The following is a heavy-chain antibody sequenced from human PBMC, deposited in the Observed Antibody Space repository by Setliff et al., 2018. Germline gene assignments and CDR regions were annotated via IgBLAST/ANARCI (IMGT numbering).Heavy chain of an antibody. CDR3: ARVTHPRGSPDF. CDR1: GFSISTTGVG. CDR2: IDWDGAK. Sequence: SGPTLVNPTQTLTLTCTFSGFSISTTGVGVGWIRQPPGKALEWLALIDWDGAKYYNSSLRTRLTISRDTSKNQVLLTMTDMDPVDTATYYCARVTHPRGSPDFWGQGTLVTVSS. D-gene: IGHD4-4*01. V-gene: IGHV2-70*12. J-gene: IGHJ4*02.